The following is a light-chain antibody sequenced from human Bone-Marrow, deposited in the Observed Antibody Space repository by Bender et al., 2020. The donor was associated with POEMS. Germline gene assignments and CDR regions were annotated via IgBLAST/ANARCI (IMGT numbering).Light chain of an antibody. CDR2: EVY. Sequence: QSALTQSRSVSGSPGQSVTISCTGTSSDVGGYNYVSWYQQHPGKVPKLMIFEVYKRPSGVPDRFSGSKSGNTASLTVSGLQAEDEADYYCSSFTTSSTFVVLGGGTRLIVL. CDR3: SSFTTSSTFVV. CDR1: SSDVGGYNY. V-gene: IGLV2-8*01. J-gene: IGLJ2*01.